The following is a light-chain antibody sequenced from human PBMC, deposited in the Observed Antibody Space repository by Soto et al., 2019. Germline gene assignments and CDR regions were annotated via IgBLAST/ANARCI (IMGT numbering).Light chain of an antibody. CDR3: QNYNMYSPWT. CDR1: QSITTW. Sequence: DIQMTQSPSTVSARVAERVNITCRAIQSITTWLAWYQQRPGKAPKLLIYDVSSLQSGVPSRFSGSGSGTEFTLTISSLQPDDFATYYCQNYNMYSPWTFGQGTKVDI. V-gene: IGKV1-5*01. J-gene: IGKJ1*01. CDR2: DVS.